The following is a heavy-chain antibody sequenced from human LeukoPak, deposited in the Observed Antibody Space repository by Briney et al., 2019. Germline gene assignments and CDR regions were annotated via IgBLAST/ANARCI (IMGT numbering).Heavy chain of an antibody. D-gene: IGHD4-11*01. CDR1: GFTVSDCG. J-gene: IGHJ4*02. CDR3: AKDRSGNDYSPSDY. V-gene: IGHV3-30*02. Sequence: GGSLRLSCAASGFTVSDCGMHWVRQAPGKGLEWVTFIRFDGSNEYYADSVKGRFAISRDNSKNTLYLQMNSLRTEDTAVYYCAKDRSGNDYSPSDYWGQGTLVTVSS. CDR2: IRFDGSNE.